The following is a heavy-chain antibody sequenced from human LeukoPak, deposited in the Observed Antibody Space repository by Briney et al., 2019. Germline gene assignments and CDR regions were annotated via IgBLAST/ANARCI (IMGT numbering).Heavy chain of an antibody. CDR1: GFTFSSHW. D-gene: IGHD1-26*01. Sequence: GGSLRLSCAASGFTFSSHWMNWVRQAPGKGLEWVANIKQDGSEKYYVDSVKGRFTISRNNAKNSLYLQMNSLRAEDTAVYYCARDSRENYYGWGPQGYWGQGTLVTVSS. J-gene: IGHJ4*02. CDR2: IKQDGSEK. CDR3: ARDSRENYYGWGPQGY. V-gene: IGHV3-7*01.